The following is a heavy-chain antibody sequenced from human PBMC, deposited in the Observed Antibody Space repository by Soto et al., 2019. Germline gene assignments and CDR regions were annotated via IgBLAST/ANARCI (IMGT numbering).Heavy chain of an antibody. J-gene: IGHJ4*02. Sequence: QVQLQQWGAGLLKPSETLSLTCAVYGGSFSGYYWSWIRQPPGKGLEWIGEINHSGSTNYNPSLTSRVTISVDTSQNQFSLNLSSVTAADTAVYYCSRAPTYSSKREYWGQGTLVTVSS. D-gene: IGHD6-13*01. CDR2: INHSGST. CDR3: SRAPTYSSKREY. CDR1: GGSFSGYY. V-gene: IGHV4-34*01.